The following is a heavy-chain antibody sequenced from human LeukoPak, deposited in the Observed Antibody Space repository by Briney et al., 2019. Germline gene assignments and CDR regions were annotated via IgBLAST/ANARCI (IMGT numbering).Heavy chain of an antibody. Sequence: GGSLRLSCAASGFTFSGYAMSWVRQAPGKGLEWVSAISGSGGSTYYADSVKGRFTISRDNSKNTLYLQMNSLRAEDTAVYYCFFTQDSSSWDYFDYWGQGTLVTVSS. J-gene: IGHJ4*02. D-gene: IGHD6-13*01. CDR1: GFTFSGYA. CDR3: FFTQDSSSWDYFDY. CDR2: ISGSGGST. V-gene: IGHV3-23*01.